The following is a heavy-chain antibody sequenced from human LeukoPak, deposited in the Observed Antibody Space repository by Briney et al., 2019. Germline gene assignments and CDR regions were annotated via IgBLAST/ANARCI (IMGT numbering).Heavy chain of an antibody. CDR3: ARDQEGFDY. V-gene: IGHV1-46*01. Sequence: ASVKVSCKASGYTFTSNYIHWVRQAPGQGLEWMGMIYPRDGSTSYAQKFQGRVTVTRDTSTSTVHRELSGLRSEDTAVYYCARDQEGFDYWGQGTLVTVSS. J-gene: IGHJ4*02. CDR2: IYPRDGST. CDR1: GYTFTSNY.